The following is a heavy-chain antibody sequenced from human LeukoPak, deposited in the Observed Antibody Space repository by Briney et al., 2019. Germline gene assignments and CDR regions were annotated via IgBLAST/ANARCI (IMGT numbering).Heavy chain of an antibody. CDR2: ISSSGSTI. Sequence: GGSLRLSCAASGLTFSSYEMNWVRQAPGKVLEWVSYISSSGSTIYYADSVKGRFTISRDNAKNSLYLQMNSRRAEDTAVYYCARAPSGSYLNYYYYYMDVWGKGTTVTVSS. D-gene: IGHD1-26*01. J-gene: IGHJ6*03. CDR3: ARAPSGSYLNYYYYYMDV. CDR1: GLTFSSYE. V-gene: IGHV3-48*03.